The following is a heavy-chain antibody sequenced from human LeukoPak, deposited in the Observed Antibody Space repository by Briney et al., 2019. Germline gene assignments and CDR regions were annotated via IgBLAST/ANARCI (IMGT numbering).Heavy chain of an antibody. CDR2: INPNSGDT. V-gene: IGHV1-2*02. D-gene: IGHD5-12*01. J-gene: IGHJ4*02. Sequence: GASVKASCKAFGYTLTGYYMHWLRQAPGQGLEWMGWINPNSGDTNYAQKFQGRVTMTRDTSINTAYMELSRLTSDDTAVYYCAKNPYEYYFDYWGQGTLVTVSS. CDR1: GYTLTGYY. CDR3: AKNPYEYYFDY.